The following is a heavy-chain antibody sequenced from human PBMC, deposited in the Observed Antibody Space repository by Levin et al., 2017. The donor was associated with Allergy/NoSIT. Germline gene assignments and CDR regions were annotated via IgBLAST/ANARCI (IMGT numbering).Heavy chain of an antibody. Sequence: SVKVSCKASGGTFSSYAISWVRQAPGQGLEWMGGIIPIFGTANYAQKFQGRVTITADESTSTAYMELSSLRSEDTAVYYCAREPNSSGWSDRDAFDIWGQGTMVTVSS. CDR2: IIPIFGTA. J-gene: IGHJ3*02. V-gene: IGHV1-69*13. CDR1: GGTFSSYA. CDR3: AREPNSSGWSDRDAFDI. D-gene: IGHD6-19*01.